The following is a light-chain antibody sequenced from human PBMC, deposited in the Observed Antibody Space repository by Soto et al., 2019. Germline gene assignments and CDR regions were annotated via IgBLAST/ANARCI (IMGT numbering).Light chain of an antibody. CDR2: AAS. CDR1: QFINKY. V-gene: IGKV1-39*01. J-gene: IGKJ1*01. CDR3: QQNYNPPWT. Sequence: DIQMTQSPSSLSASVGDRVTITCRASQFINKYLSWYQQKPGKVPKLLINAASTLQSGVPSRFNGGRSGTDFSLAISSLQPEDFATYYCQQNYNPPWTFGQGTKVEIK.